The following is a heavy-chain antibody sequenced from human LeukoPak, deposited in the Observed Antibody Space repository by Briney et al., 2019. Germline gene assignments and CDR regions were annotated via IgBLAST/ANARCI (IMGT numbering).Heavy chain of an antibody. CDR2: INQDGGTE. Sequence: GGSRRLSCAAYGFTFTNYWLTWVRQAPGKGLEWVANINQDGGTEYYVDSMKGRFTISRDNAKNLVYLQINSLRAEDTAVYFCARHTLWRFDYWGQGALVTVSS. D-gene: IGHD3-3*01. J-gene: IGHJ4*02. CDR3: ARHTLWRFDY. CDR1: GFTFTNYW. V-gene: IGHV3-7*01.